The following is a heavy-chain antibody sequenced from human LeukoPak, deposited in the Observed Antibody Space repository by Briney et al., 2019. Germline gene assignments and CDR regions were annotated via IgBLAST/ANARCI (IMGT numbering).Heavy chain of an antibody. CDR3: ARVSLSNSRDY. D-gene: IGHD2-2*01. Sequence: GGSLRLSCAASGFTFSSYVMSWVRQAPGKGLEWVATIKQDGSEKYFVDSVKGRFTISRDNAKNSLYLQMNSLRAEDTAVYYCARVSLSNSRDYWGQGTLVTVSS. J-gene: IGHJ4*02. V-gene: IGHV3-7*01. CDR2: IKQDGSEK. CDR1: GFTFSSYV.